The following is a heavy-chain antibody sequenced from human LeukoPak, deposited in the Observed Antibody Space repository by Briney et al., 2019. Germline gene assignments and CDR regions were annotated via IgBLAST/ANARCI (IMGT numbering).Heavy chain of an antibody. CDR1: GYTFTSYY. V-gene: IGHV1-46*01. D-gene: IGHD4-11*01. J-gene: IGHJ4*02. CDR3: VRGGKDDYSDYVM. CDR2: INPSGGST. Sequence: ASVKVSCKASGYTFTSYYMHWVRQAPGQGGEWMGIINPSGGSTGYAQKFRGRVTMTRTTSINTAYMALSSLTSDDTAVYYCVRGGKDDYSDYVMWGQGTLVTVSS.